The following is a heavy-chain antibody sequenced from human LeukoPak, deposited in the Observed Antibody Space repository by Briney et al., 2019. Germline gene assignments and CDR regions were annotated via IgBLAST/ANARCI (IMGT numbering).Heavy chain of an antibody. V-gene: IGHV1-2*02. CDR2: INPNSVGT. CDR1: GYTFTGYY. CDR3: ASEFAYCSGGSFCADPTEYFQD. Sequence: ASVKVSCKASGYTFTGYYMHWVRQAPGQGLDWMGWINPNSVGTNYAQKFQGRVTMSRDTSISTAYMELSRLRAYDTGVYYCASEFAYCSGGSFCADPTEYFQDWGQGTLVTVSS. J-gene: IGHJ1*01. D-gene: IGHD2-15*01.